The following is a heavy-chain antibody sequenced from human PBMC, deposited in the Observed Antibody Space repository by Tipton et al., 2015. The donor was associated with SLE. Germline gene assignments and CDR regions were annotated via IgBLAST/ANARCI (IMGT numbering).Heavy chain of an antibody. Sequence: TLSLTCTVSGGSISSYYWSWIRQPAGTGLEWIGRISTSGSTNYNPSLTSRDTMSVDTSKNQFSLKLSSVTAADTAVYYCAGGGPGEREVYWGQGTLVTVSS. V-gene: IGHV4-4*07. D-gene: IGHD1-26*01. CDR1: GGSISSYY. J-gene: IGHJ4*02. CDR3: AGGGPGEREVY. CDR2: ISTSGST.